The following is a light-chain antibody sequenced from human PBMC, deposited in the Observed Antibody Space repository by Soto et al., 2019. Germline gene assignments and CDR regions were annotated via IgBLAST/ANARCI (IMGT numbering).Light chain of an antibody. J-gene: IGKJ1*01. CDR2: DAS. V-gene: IGKV1-5*01. CDR1: QSVRSW. CDR3: QHYNSYSST. Sequence: DIQMTQSPATLSSSVGDRVTITCRASQSVRSWLAWYQQKPGKAPKLLIYDASILESGVPSRFSGSGSGTEFTLTISSLQPDDFAAYYCQHYNSYSSTFGQGTKVDIK.